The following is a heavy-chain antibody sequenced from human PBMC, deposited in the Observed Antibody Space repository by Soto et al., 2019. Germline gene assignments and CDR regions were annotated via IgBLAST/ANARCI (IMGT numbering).Heavy chain of an antibody. V-gene: IGHV4-59*01. CDR3: ARVVVGATVWFDP. Sequence: PSETLSLTCTVSGGSISSYYWSWIRQPPGKGLEWIGYIYYSGSTNYNPSLKSRVTISVDTSKNQFSLKLSSVTAADTAVYYCARVVVGATVWFDPWGQGTLVTVSS. J-gene: IGHJ5*02. CDR1: GGSISSYY. CDR2: IYYSGST. D-gene: IGHD1-26*01.